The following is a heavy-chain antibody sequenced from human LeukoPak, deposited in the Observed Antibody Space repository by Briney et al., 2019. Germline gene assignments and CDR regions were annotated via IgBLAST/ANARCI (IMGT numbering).Heavy chain of an antibody. Sequence: GGSLRLSCAASGFTFSNYAMRWVRQAPGKGLEWVSAILCSGGTTYYADSVKGRFTISRDNSMNTLYLQMDSLRVEDTAVYYCAKGDGWGSSYYFDCGGQETLVTVSS. CDR3: AKGDGWGSSYYFDC. CDR2: ILCSGGTT. D-gene: IGHD3-10*01. J-gene: IGHJ4*02. V-gene: IGHV3-23*01. CDR1: GFTFSNYA.